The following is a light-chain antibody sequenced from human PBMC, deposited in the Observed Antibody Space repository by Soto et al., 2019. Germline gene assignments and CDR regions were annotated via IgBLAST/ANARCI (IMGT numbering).Light chain of an antibody. CDR3: QHYNSYSEA. V-gene: IGKV1-5*03. CDR1: QSVSSY. CDR2: KAS. Sequence: DIQMTQSPSSLSASVGDRVTITCRASQSVSSYLNWYQHKPGKAPKLLIYKASTLKSGVPSRFSGSGSGTEFTPTISSLQPDDFATYYCQHYNSYSEAFGQGTKVDIK. J-gene: IGKJ1*01.